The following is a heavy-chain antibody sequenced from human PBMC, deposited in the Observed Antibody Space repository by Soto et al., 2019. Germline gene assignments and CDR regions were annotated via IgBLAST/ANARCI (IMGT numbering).Heavy chain of an antibody. CDR3: AKNQERELPRVIDF. CDR2: ISAGGDGT. CDR1: GFSFSSYA. D-gene: IGHD1-7*01. J-gene: IGHJ4*02. Sequence: LRLSCAASGFSFSSYAMGWVRQAPGKGLDWVSSISAGGDGTYYADSVKGRFTISRDNSKNTVYLQMSSLRAEDTALYYCAKNQERELPRVIDFWGQGTLVTVSS. V-gene: IGHV3-23*01.